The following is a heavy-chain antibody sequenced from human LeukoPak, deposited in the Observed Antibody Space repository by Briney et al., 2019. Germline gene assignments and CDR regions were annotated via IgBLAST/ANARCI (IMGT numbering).Heavy chain of an antibody. D-gene: IGHD6-13*01. J-gene: IGHJ4*02. CDR3: ATGIAAAGTLDY. Sequence: ASVMVSCKASGYTFTGYYMHWVRQAPGQGLEWMGWINPNSGGTNYAQKFQGRVTMTRDTSISTAYMELSRLRSDDTAVYYCATGIAAAGTLDYWGQGTLVTVSS. V-gene: IGHV1-2*02. CDR1: GYTFTGYY. CDR2: INPNSGGT.